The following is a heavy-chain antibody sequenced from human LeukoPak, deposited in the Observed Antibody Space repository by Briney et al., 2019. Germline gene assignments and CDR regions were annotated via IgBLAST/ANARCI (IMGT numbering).Heavy chain of an antibody. J-gene: IGHJ4*02. CDR1: GFTFSSYA. CDR2: ISYDGSNK. D-gene: IGHD5/OR15-5a*01. V-gene: IGHV3-30*15. CDR3: ARALSMIEGY. Sequence: PGRSLRLSCAASGFTFSSYAMHWVRQAPGKGLEWVAVISYDGSNKYYADSVKGRFTISRDNSKNTLYLQMSSLRAEDTAVYYCARALSMIEGYWGQGTLVTVSS.